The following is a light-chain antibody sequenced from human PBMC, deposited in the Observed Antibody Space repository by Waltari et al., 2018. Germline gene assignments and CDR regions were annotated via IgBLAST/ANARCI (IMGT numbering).Light chain of an antibody. V-gene: IGLV2-14*03. J-gene: IGLJ2*01. CDR3: SSYTSSSTLEVV. CDR1: SSYVGGYTY. CDR2: AVS. Sequence: SALTQPASVSGSPGQSITIPCPGTSSYVGGYTYVSWSQQHPGKAPKLMIYAVSNRPSGVSNRFSGSKSGNTASLTISGLQAEDEADYYCSSYTSSSTLEVVFGGGTKLTVL.